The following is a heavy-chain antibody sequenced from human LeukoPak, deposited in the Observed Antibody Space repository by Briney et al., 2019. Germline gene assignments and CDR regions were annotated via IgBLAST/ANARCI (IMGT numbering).Heavy chain of an antibody. D-gene: IGHD6-13*01. CDR2: ISGSGGST. Sequence: PGGSLRLSCAASGFTFSSYAMSWVRQAPGKGLEWVSAISGSGGSTYYADSVKGRFTTSRDNSKNTLYLQMNSLRAEDTAVYYCAKVGGSSWYGDAFDIWGQGTMVTVSS. V-gene: IGHV3-23*01. J-gene: IGHJ3*02. CDR3: AKVGGSSWYGDAFDI. CDR1: GFTFSSYA.